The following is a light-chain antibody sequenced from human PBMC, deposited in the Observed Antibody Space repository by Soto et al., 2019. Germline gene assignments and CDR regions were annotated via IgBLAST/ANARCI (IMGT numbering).Light chain of an antibody. CDR3: LQHKSYPWT. CDR2: GAS. CDR1: QTVRNNY. J-gene: IGKJ1*01. V-gene: IGKV3-20*01. Sequence: EFVLTQSPGTLSLSPGERATLSCRASQTVRNNYLAWYQQKPGQAPRLLIYGASSRATGIPDRFSGSGSGTGFTLTISRLEPEDFATYFCLQHKSYPWTFGQGTKVDIK.